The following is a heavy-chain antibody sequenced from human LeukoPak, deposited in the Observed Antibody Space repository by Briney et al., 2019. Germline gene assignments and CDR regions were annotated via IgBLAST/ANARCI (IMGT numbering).Heavy chain of an antibody. CDR1: GFTFSSYW. CDR3: ARDSSLHPGYYGSGSYYKDWFDP. CDR2: IKQDGSEK. J-gene: IGHJ5*02. V-gene: IGHV3-7*01. Sequence: GGSLRLSCAASGFTFSSYWMSWVRQAPGKGLEWVANIKQDGSEKYCVDSVKGRFTISRDNAKNSLYLQMNSLRAEDTAVYYCARDSSLHPGYYGSGSYYKDWFDPWGQGTLVTVSS. D-gene: IGHD3-10*01.